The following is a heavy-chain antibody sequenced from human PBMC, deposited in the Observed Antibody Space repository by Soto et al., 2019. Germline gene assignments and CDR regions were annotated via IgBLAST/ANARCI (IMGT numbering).Heavy chain of an antibody. J-gene: IGHJ4*02. V-gene: IGHV4-30-4*01. CDR1: GGSISRGAYY. CDR3: ARAETQLTDAQSYYYDSSGYLAFDY. CDR2: IYYSGST. D-gene: IGHD3-22*01. Sequence: PSETLSLTCTVSGGSISRGAYYWSWIRQPPGKGLEWIGYIYYSGSTYYNPSLKSRVTISVDTSKNQFSLKLSSVTAADTAVYYCARAETQLTDAQSYYYDSSGYLAFDYWGQGTLVTVSS.